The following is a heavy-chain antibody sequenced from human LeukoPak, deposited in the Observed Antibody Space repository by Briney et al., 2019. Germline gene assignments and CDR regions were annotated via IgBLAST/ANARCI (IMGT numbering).Heavy chain of an antibody. CDR3: ARGGAYCSGGSCFSRARIFDY. CDR1: GFTFSSYE. V-gene: IGHV3-48*03. D-gene: IGHD2-15*01. CDR2: ISSSGSTI. J-gene: IGHJ4*02. Sequence: PGGSLRLSCAASGFTFSSYEMNWVRQAPGKGLEWVSYISSSGSTIYYADSVKGRFTISRDNAKNSLYLQMNSLRAEDTAVYYCARGGAYCSGGSCFSRARIFDYWGQGTLVTVSS.